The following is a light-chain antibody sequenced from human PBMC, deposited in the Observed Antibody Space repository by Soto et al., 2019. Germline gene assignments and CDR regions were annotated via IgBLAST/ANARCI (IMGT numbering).Light chain of an antibody. V-gene: IGKV3-11*01. CDR1: QSVSSY. CDR3: QQRSNWPPAS. J-gene: IGKJ4*01. CDR2: DAS. Sequence: EIVVTQSPATLSFSPGERATLSCRASQSVSSYLAWYQQKPGQAPRLLIYDASNRATGIPARFSGSGSGTDFTLTISSLEPEDFAVYYCQQRSNWPPASFGGGTKVEIK.